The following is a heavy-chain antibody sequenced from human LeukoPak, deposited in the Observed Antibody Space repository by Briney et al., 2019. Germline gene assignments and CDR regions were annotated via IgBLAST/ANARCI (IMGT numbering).Heavy chain of an antibody. Sequence: SGTLSLTCAVSGGSISSSNWWSWVRQPPGKGLEWIGEIYHSGSTNYNPSLKSRVTISVDKSKNQFSLKLSSVTAADTAVYYCARDLGYRVPGWFDPWGQGTLVTVSS. CDR3: ARDLGYRVPGWFDP. J-gene: IGHJ5*02. V-gene: IGHV4-4*02. D-gene: IGHD3-16*02. CDR1: GGSISSSNW. CDR2: IYHSGST.